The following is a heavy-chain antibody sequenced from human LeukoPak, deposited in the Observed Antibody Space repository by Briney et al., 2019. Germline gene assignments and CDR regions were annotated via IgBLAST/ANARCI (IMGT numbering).Heavy chain of an antibody. V-gene: IGHV3-30*01. Sequence: GASLRLSCVASGFTFRAYALHWVRRAPGQGLHWVAVVSSDGQNDFYSDSVRGRFTISRDNSRDTLYLQMDALRVADTGLYFCARSTYYYGSGTFYSVGPFDSWGQGTLVTVSS. CDR1: GFTFRAYA. D-gene: IGHD3-10*01. CDR2: VSSDGQND. CDR3: ARSTYYYGSGTFYSVGPFDS. J-gene: IGHJ4*02.